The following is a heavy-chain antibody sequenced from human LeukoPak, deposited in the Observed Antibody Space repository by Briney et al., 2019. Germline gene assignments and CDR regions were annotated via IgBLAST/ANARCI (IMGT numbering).Heavy chain of an antibody. CDR1: GASINNNF. CDR2: IYSSGRA. D-gene: IGHD3-22*01. J-gene: IGHJ4*01. CDR3: ARRRDYYDT. Sequence: SETLSLTCTASGASINNNFWTWIRQPPGKGLEWIGYIYSSGRANYNPSPKSRVIISGDTSKNQISLSLTSVTAADTAVYFCARRRDYYDTWGHGTMVTVSS. V-gene: IGHV4-59*08.